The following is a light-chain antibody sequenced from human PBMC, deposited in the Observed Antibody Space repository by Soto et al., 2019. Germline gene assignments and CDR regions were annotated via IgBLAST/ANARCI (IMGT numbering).Light chain of an antibody. V-gene: IGKV1-39*01. CDR3: QQSHRTPVT. Sequence: DIQMTQSPSSLSASVGDRVTITCRASQSIGNSLNWYLHKSGKAPKLLIFAASTLQSGAPSRFSGSRAGTEFTLTITSLQPDDFATYYCQQSHRTPVTFGQGTRLEIK. CDR2: AAS. CDR1: QSIGNS. J-gene: IGKJ5*01.